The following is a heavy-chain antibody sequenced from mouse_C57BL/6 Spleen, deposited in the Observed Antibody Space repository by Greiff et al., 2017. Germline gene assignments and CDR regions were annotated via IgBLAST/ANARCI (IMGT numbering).Heavy chain of an antibody. D-gene: IGHD3-2*02. CDR1: GFTFNTYA. V-gene: IGHV10-3*01. J-gene: IGHJ2*01. CDR3: VGGGSPGWYFDY. Sequence: EVQVVESGGGLVQPKGSLKLSCAASGFTFNTYAMHWVRQAPGKGLEWVARIRSKSSNYATYYADSVKDRFTISRDDSQSMLYLQMNNLKTEDTTMYYCVGGGSPGWYFDYWGQGTTLKGSS. CDR2: IRSKSSNYAT.